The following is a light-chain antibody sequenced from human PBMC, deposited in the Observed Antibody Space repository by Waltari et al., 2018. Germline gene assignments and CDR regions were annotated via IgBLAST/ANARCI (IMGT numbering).Light chain of an antibody. CDR2: AAS. V-gene: IGKV3-20*01. J-gene: IGKJ1*01. CDR1: QSVGKS. Sequence: EIVLTQSPGTLSLSPGERATLSCRASQSVGKSLAWYQQKPGQAPRLLIYAASSRATGIPDRFSGSGFGTDFSLTISRLEPEDLAVYYCQKYVSLPATFGQGTKVEIK. CDR3: QKYVSLPAT.